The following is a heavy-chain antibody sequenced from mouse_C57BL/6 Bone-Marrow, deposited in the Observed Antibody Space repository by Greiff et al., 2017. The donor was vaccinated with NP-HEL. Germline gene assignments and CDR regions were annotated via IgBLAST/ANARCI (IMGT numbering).Heavy chain of an antibody. J-gene: IGHJ1*03. D-gene: IGHD1-1*01. Sequence: EVQLVESGGGLVQPGGSMKLSCVASGFTFSNYWMNWVRQSPEKGLEWVAQIRLKSDNYATHYAESVKGRFTISRDDSKSSVYLQMNNLRAADTGIYSCTGTTVVATRYFDVWGTGTTVTVSS. CDR2: IRLKSDNYAT. CDR1: GFTFSNYW. V-gene: IGHV6-3*01. CDR3: TGTTVVATRYFDV.